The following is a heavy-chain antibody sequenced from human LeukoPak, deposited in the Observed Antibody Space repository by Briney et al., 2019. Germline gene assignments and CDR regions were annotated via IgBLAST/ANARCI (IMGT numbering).Heavy chain of an antibody. Sequence: GGSLRLSCAASGFTFSSYAMSWVRQAQGKGLEWVSAISGSGGSTYYADSVKGRFTISRDNSKNTLYLQMNSLRAEDTAVYYCAKGHYDFWSGLAYFDYWGQGTLVTVSS. CDR3: AKGHYDFWSGLAYFDY. CDR2: ISGSGGST. CDR1: GFTFSSYA. J-gene: IGHJ4*02. V-gene: IGHV3-23*01. D-gene: IGHD3-3*01.